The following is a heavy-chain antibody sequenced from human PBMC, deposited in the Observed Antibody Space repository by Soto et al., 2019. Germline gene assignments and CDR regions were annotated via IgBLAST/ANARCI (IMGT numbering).Heavy chain of an antibody. CDR2: INSDGSST. D-gene: IGHD6-19*01. J-gene: IGHJ4*02. V-gene: IGHV3-74*01. CDR1: GFTFSRYW. Sequence: GSLRLSCAASGFTFSRYWIHWVRQAPGKGLVWVSRINSDGSSTSYADSVKGRFTISRDNAKNTLYLQMNSLRAEDTAVYYCARELDSSGSIPYFDYWGQGTLVTVSS. CDR3: ARELDSSGSIPYFDY.